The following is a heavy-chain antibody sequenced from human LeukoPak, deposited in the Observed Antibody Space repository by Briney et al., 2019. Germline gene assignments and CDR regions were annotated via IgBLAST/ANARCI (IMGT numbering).Heavy chain of an antibody. V-gene: IGHV1-2*02. J-gene: IGHJ3*01. CDR2: INPNSGGT. CDR3: AREDIWLTDAFDF. CDR1: GYTFTGYY. Sequence: ASVKVSCKASGYTFTGYYMHWVRQAPGQGLEWMGWINPNSGGTYYTQKFQGRVTMTRDTSITTAYMELSRLRSDDTAVYYCAREDIWLTDAFDFWGQGTMVTVSS. D-gene: IGHD6-19*01.